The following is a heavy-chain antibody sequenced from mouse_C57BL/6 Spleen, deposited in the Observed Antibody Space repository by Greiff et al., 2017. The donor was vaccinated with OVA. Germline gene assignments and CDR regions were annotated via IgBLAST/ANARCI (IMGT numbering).Heavy chain of an antibody. J-gene: IGHJ4*01. CDR3: ARHHWEEPYCAMDY. CDR1: GFSLTSYG. V-gene: IGHV2-6-1*01. CDR2: IWSDGST. Sequence: VQLQESGPGLVAPSQSLSITCTVSGFSLTSYGVHWVRQPPGKGLEWLVVIWSDGSTTYNSALKSRLSISKDNSKSQVFLKMNSLQTDDTAMYDGARHHWEEPYCAMDYWGQGTSVTVSS. D-gene: IGHD4-1*01.